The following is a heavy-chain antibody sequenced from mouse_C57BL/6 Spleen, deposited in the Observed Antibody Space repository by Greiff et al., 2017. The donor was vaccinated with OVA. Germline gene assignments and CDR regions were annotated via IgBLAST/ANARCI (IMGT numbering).Heavy chain of an antibody. V-gene: IGHV14-1*01. J-gene: IGHJ2*01. D-gene: IGHD1-1*01. CDR3: TYYGSSYFDY. Sequence: VQLKQSGAELVRPGASVKLSCTASGFNIKDYYMHWVKQRPEQGLEWIGRIDPDDGDTEYAPKFQGKATMTADTSSNTAYLQLSSLTSEDTAVYYCTYYGSSYFDYWGQGTTLTVSS. CDR1: GFNIKDYY. CDR2: IDPDDGDT.